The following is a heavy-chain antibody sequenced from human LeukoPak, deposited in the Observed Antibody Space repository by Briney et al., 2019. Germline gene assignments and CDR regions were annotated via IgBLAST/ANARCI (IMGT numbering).Heavy chain of an antibody. Sequence: GGSLRLSCAASRFTFSTYSMNWVRQAPGKGLEWVSSISSRSTYIYYADSVKGRFTISRDNAKNSLYLLMNSLRAEDTAVYYCARDWYDNSDAFDIWGQGTMVIVSS. CDR2: ISSRSTYI. D-gene: IGHD3-9*01. CDR3: ARDWYDNSDAFDI. J-gene: IGHJ3*02. V-gene: IGHV3-21*01. CDR1: RFTFSTYS.